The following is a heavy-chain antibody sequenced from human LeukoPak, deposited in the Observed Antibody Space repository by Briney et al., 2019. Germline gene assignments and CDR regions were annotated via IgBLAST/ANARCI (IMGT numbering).Heavy chain of an antibody. Sequence: PSETLSLTCAVYGGSFSGYYWSWIRQPRGKGLEWIGEINHSGSTNYNPSLKSRVTISVDTSKNQFSLKLSSVTAADTAVYYCARGAHWITMVRGVRGWFDPWGQGTLVTVSS. CDR2: INHSGST. CDR3: ARGAHWITMVRGVRGWFDP. V-gene: IGHV4-34*01. D-gene: IGHD3-10*01. CDR1: GGSFSGYY. J-gene: IGHJ5*02.